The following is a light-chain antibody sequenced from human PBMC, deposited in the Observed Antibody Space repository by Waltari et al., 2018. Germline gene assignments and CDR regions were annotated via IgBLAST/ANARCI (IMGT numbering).Light chain of an antibody. Sequence: QSVLTQPPSVSGTPGQRVTISCPGSSPNRGSYAEHWYQQFPGTAPKLLIYYKNQRPSGVPDRFSGSKSGTSASLAISGLQSADEADYHCSAWDDSLNAWVFGGGTRLTVL. V-gene: IGLV1-44*01. J-gene: IGLJ3*02. CDR3: SAWDDSLNAWV. CDR1: SPNRGSYA. CDR2: YKN.